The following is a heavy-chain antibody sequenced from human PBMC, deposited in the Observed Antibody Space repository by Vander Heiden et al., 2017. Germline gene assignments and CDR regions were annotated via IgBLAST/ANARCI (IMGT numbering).Heavy chain of an antibody. CDR3: AKDGAGTTTTGIFDY. J-gene: IGHJ4*02. CDR2: ISWNSGSI. CDR1: GFPSDDYA. V-gene: IGHV3-9*02. Sequence: EVQLVESGGGLVQPGRSLRPSCAASGFPSDDYALHWVRQAPGKGLGWVSGISWNSGSIGYADSVKGRSTISRDNAKNSLYLQMNSLRAEDTALYYCAKDGAGTTTTGIFDYWGQGTLVTVSS. D-gene: IGHD1-7*01.